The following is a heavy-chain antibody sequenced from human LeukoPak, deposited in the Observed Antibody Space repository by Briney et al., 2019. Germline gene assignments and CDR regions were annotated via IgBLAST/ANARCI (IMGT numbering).Heavy chain of an antibody. J-gene: IGHJ3*02. Sequence: SVKVSCKASGGTFSSYAISWVRRAPGHGLEWMGGIIPIFGTANYAQKFQGRVTITADKSTSAAYMELSSLRSEDTAVYYCAREESSLDAFDIWGQGTMVTVSS. CDR2: IIPIFGTA. V-gene: IGHV1-69*06. CDR3: AREESSLDAFDI. CDR1: GGTFSSYA. D-gene: IGHD6-13*01.